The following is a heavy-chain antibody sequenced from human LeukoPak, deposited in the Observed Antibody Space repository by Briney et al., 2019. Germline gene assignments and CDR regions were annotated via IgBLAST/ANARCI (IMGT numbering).Heavy chain of an antibody. Sequence: GASVKVSCXASGYTFTGYYMHWVRQAPGQGLEWMGRINPNSGGTNYAQKFQGRVTMTRDTSISTAYMELSRLRSDDTAVYYCARAIRGYSYGPPTLFYWGQGTLVTVSS. CDR1: GYTFTGYY. CDR3: ARAIRGYSYGPPTLFY. CDR2: INPNSGGT. D-gene: IGHD5-18*01. J-gene: IGHJ4*02. V-gene: IGHV1-2*06.